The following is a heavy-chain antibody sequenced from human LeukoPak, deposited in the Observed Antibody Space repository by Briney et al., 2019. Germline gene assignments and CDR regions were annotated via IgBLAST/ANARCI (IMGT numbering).Heavy chain of an antibody. V-gene: IGHV4-59*08. J-gene: IGHJ3*02. CDR1: GGSISSYY. Sequence: SETLSLTCTVSGGSISSYYWSWIRQPPGTGLEWIGYIYYSGSTNYNPSLKSRVTISVDTSKNQSSLKLSSVTAADTAVYYCARGGYYYVLDAFDIWGQGTMVTVSS. D-gene: IGHD3-10*02. CDR3: ARGGYYYVLDAFDI. CDR2: IYYSGST.